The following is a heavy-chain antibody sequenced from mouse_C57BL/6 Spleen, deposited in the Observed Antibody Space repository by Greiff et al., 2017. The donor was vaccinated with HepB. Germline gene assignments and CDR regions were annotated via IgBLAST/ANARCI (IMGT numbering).Heavy chain of an antibody. CDR2: IDPSDSYT. CDR3: ARSGDYDGAYWYFDV. J-gene: IGHJ1*03. Sequence: QVQLKQPGAELVMPGASVKLSCKASGYTFTSYWMHWVKQRPGQGLEWIGEIDPSDSYTNYNQKFKGKSTLTVDKSSSTAYMQLSSLTSEDSAVYYCARSGDYDGAYWYFDVWGTGTTVTVSS. CDR1: GYTFTSYW. V-gene: IGHV1-69*01. D-gene: IGHD2-4*01.